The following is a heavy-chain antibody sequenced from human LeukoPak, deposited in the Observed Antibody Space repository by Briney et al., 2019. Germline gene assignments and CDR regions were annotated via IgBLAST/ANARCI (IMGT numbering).Heavy chain of an antibody. CDR1: GGCITASY. Sequence: PSETLSLTCTVSGGCITASYWTWVRQPPGKGLEYIGYISNSGSTNYNPSLKSRVTISVDTAKNHLSVNLTSVTDADTAVYYCARDKHLGFSSGTKYYPYYFDSWGQGIQVTVSS. J-gene: IGHJ4*02. CDR2: ISNSGST. CDR3: ARDKHLGFSSGTKYYPYYFDS. V-gene: IGHV4-59*01. D-gene: IGHD2-2*03.